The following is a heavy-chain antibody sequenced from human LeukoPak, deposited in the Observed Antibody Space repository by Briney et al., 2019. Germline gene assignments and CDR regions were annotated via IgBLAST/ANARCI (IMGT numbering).Heavy chain of an antibody. CDR3: ARARGNQRNMKEIDY. CDR1: SYSISSGYY. J-gene: IGHJ4*02. CDR2: MFQSGST. V-gene: IGHV4-38-2*02. Sequence: SETLSLTCTVSSYSISSGYYWGWIRQPPGKGLDWIGSMFQSGSTYYNPSLKSRVTISVDTSKNQFSLKLSSVTAADTAIYYCARARGNQRNMKEIDYWGQGTLVTVSS. D-gene: IGHD1-14*01.